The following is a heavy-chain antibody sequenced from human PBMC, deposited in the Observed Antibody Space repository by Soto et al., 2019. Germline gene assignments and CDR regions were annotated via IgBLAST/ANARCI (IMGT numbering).Heavy chain of an antibody. Sequence: GASVKVSCKASGYTFTSYGISWVRQAPGQGLEWMGWISAYNGNTNYAQKFQSRVTMTIDSSTSTVYMELSSLIYDDTAVYYCTRDRGTSMITKLFDYWGQGTLVTVSS. D-gene: IGHD3-16*01. CDR3: TRDRGTSMITKLFDY. V-gene: IGHV1-18*01. CDR2: ISAYNGNT. CDR1: GYTFTSYG. J-gene: IGHJ4*02.